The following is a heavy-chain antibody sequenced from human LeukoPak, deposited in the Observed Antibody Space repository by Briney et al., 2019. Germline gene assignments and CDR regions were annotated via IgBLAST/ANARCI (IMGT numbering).Heavy chain of an antibody. D-gene: IGHD3-16*01. CDR3: ARAFHPPDFAFGRAPYYFDL. CDR1: GGSLSTAHW. Sequence: SGTLSLTCAVSGGSLSTAHWWNWVRQSPGKGLEWIGEIYHRGNSNYNPSLKSRVSISVDTSKNQFSLKVTSLTAADTAVYYCARAFHPPDFAFGRAPYYFDLWGQGTLVTVSS. V-gene: IGHV4-4*02. CDR2: IYHRGNS. J-gene: IGHJ4*01.